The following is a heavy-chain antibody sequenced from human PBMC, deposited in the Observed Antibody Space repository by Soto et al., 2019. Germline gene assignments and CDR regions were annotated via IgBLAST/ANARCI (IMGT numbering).Heavy chain of an antibody. CDR1: GYTFSDYG. Sequence: QVQLVQSGADVKKPGASVKVSCKASGYTFSDYGVSWVRQAPGQGLEWMGWISSKNGNTNFAQKFRGRVTMTTDPSTSTVYMELRSLRPDDTAVYYCARKPPETPPDYWGQGTLVTVSS. V-gene: IGHV1-18*01. CDR3: ARKPPETPPDY. J-gene: IGHJ4*02. CDR2: ISSKNGNT.